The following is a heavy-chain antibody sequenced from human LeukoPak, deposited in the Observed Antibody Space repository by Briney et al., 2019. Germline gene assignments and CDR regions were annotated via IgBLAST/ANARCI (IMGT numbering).Heavy chain of an antibody. D-gene: IGHD1-26*01. CDR1: KFTFSSYW. Sequence: GGSLRLSCAASKFTFSSYWMHWVREAPGKGLEWVSGISWNSNTIGYADSVNGRFTISRDNAKNSLYLQMNSLRPEDTALYYCAKDAGGYYYYYMGVWGKGTTVTISS. J-gene: IGHJ6*03. CDR3: AKDAGGYYYYYMGV. V-gene: IGHV3-9*01. CDR2: ISWNSNTI.